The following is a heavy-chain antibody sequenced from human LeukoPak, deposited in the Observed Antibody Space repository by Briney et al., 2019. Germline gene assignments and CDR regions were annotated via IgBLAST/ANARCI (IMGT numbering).Heavy chain of an antibody. CDR2: ISSSSSTI. Sequence: GGSLRLSCAASGFTFSSYSMNWVRQAPGKGLERVSYISSSSSTIYYADSVKGRFTISRDNAKNSLYLQMNSLRAEDTAVYYCARVGQWLAIDYWGQGTLVTVSS. J-gene: IGHJ4*02. CDR3: ARVGQWLAIDY. D-gene: IGHD6-19*01. CDR1: GFTFSSYS. V-gene: IGHV3-48*04.